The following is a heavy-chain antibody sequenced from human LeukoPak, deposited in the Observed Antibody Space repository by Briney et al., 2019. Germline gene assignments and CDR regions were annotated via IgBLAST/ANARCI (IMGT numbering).Heavy chain of an antibody. CDR1: GYTFTGYY. D-gene: IGHD3-16*02. Sequence: ASVKVSCKASGYTFTGYYMHWVRQAPGQGLEWMGWINPNSGGTNYAQKFQGRVTMTRDTSISTAYMELSRLRSDDTAVYYCARDSSHDYVWGSYLYYFDYWGQGTLSPSPQ. V-gene: IGHV1-2*02. CDR2: INPNSGGT. J-gene: IGHJ4*02. CDR3: ARDSSHDYVWGSYLYYFDY.